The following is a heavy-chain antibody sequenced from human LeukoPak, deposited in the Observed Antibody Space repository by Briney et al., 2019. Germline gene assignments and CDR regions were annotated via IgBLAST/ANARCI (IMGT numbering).Heavy chain of an antibody. Sequence: GGSLRLSCAASGFTFSSYGMHWVRQAPGKGLEWVAVISYDGSNKYYADSVKGRFTISRDNSKNTLYLQMNSLRAEDTAVYYCVREGRDYTNDYWGQGTLVTVSS. J-gene: IGHJ4*02. V-gene: IGHV3-30*03. CDR3: VREGRDYTNDY. CDR2: ISYDGSNK. CDR1: GFTFSSYG. D-gene: IGHD4-11*01.